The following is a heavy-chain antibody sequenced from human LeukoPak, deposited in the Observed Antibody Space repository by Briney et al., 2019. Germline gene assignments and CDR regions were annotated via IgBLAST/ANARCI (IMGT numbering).Heavy chain of an antibody. V-gene: IGHV3-30-3*01. CDR2: ISYDGSNE. CDR3: ARVNSGWYLDY. J-gene: IGHJ4*02. CDR1: GFTFSSYA. Sequence: PGGSLRLSCAASGFTFSSYAMHWVRQTPAKVLEWVAVISYDGSNEYYADSVKGRFTISRDNSKNTLYLQMNSLRAEDTAVYYCARVNSGWYLDYWGQGTLVTVSS. D-gene: IGHD6-19*01.